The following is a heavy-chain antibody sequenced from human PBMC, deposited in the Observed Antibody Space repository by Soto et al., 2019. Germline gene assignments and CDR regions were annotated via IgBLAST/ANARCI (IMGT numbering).Heavy chain of an antibody. CDR1: GFSFSDYF. Sequence: GASVKVSCKASGFSFSDYFMHWVRQAPGQGLEWMGIINPSGDRTDYAQKFQGRVTITRDTSTSTVYMDLSSLRYEDTAVYYCARVGPSGWYYYYYGMDVWGQGTTVTVSS. D-gene: IGHD6-19*01. J-gene: IGHJ6*02. CDR3: ARVGPSGWYYYYYGMDV. CDR2: INPSGDRT. V-gene: IGHV1-46*01.